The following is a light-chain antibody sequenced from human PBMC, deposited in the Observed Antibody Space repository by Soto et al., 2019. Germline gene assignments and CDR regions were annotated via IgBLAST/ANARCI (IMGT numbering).Light chain of an antibody. Sequence: GESVPLSVSASQSVSSSYLTWYQQKPGQAPRLLIYGASTRATSIPARFSGSGSGTDFTLTISSLQPEDFALYYCQQDYYLVLTFGGGGKVDI. J-gene: IGKJ4*01. CDR1: QSVSSSY. CDR2: GAS. V-gene: IGKV3D-7*01. CDR3: QQDYYLVLT.